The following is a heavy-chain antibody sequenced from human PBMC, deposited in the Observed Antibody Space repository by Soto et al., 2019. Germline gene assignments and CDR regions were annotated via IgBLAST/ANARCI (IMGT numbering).Heavy chain of an antibody. D-gene: IGHD2-15*01. CDR1: GGSISSGGYY. V-gene: IGHV4-31*03. J-gene: IGHJ4*02. CDR2: IYYSGST. Sequence: QVQLQESGPGLVKPSQTLSLTCTVSGGSISSGGYYWSWIRQHPGKGLEWIGYIYYSGSTYYNPSLKRRVIISVDTSKNQFSLKLSSLTAAVTAVYYCAGATAWGVNGGYWGQGTLVTVSS. CDR3: AGATAWGVNGGY.